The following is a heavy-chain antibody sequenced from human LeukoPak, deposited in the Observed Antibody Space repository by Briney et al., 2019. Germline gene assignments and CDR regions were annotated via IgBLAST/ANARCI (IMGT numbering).Heavy chain of an antibody. CDR1: GFTFSSYA. Sequence: PGGSLRLSCAASGFTFSSYAMHWVRQAPGKGLEWVAVISYDGSNKYYADSVKGRFTISRDNSKNTLYLQMNSLRAEDTAVYYCARHQILGEFHWFDPWGQGTLVTVSS. V-gene: IGHV3-30*04. J-gene: IGHJ5*02. D-gene: IGHD3-10*01. CDR2: ISYDGSNK. CDR3: ARHQILGEFHWFDP.